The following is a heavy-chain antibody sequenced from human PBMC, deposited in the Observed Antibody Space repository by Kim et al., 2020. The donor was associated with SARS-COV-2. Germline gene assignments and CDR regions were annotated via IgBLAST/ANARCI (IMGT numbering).Heavy chain of an antibody. CDR3: AKDPFDY. Sequence: GGFIYQPNPWKGRFTISETNSNNTLYLQMNSLRAEDTAIYYCAKDPFDYWGQGTLVTVSS. J-gene: IGHJ4*02. V-gene: IGHV3-23*01. CDR2: GGFI.